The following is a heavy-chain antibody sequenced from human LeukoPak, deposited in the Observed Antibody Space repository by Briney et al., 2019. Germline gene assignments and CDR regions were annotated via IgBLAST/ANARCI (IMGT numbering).Heavy chain of an antibody. D-gene: IGHD6-13*01. CDR3: ASGIAASGHSPN. J-gene: IGHJ4*02. V-gene: IGHV3-48*03. Sequence: PGGSLRLSCAASGFTFSSYEMNWVRQAPGNGLEWVSYTSTSGSIINYADSVKGRFTISRDNAENSLYLQMNSLRAEDTAVYYCASGIAASGHSPNWGQGTLVTVSS. CDR2: TSTSGSII. CDR1: GFTFSSYE.